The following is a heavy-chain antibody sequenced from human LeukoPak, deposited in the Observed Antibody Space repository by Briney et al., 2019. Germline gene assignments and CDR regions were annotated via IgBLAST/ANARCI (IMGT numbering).Heavy chain of an antibody. CDR2: INPNSGGT. V-gene: IGHV1-2*02. Sequence: GASVKVSCKASGYTFTGYYMHWVRQAPGQGLEWMGWINPNSGGTNYAQKFQGRVTMTRDTSISTAYMELSRLRSDDTAVYYCFAMGVREDNYKAFDYWGQGTLVTVSS. CDR3: FAMGVREDNYKAFDY. CDR1: GYTFTGYY. J-gene: IGHJ4*02. D-gene: IGHD3-10*01.